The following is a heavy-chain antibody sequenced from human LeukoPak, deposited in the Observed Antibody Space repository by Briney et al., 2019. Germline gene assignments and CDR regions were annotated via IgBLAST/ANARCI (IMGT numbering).Heavy chain of an antibody. CDR2: IYYSGST. Sequence: PSETLSLTCTVSGGSISSSSYYWGWIRQPPGKGLEWIGSIYYSGSTYYNPSLKSRVTISVDTSKNQFSLKLSSVTAADTAVYYCARHSSYYYEGALFDYWGQGTLVTVSS. J-gene: IGHJ4*02. V-gene: IGHV4-39*01. D-gene: IGHD3-22*01. CDR3: ARHSSYYYEGALFDY. CDR1: GGSISSSSYY.